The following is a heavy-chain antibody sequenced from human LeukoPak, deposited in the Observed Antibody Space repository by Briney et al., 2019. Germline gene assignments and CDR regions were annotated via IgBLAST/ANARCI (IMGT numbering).Heavy chain of an antibody. CDR2: ITSSSTYI. Sequence: GGSLRLSCAASGFTLSNYNMNWGRQAPGKGLEWVSSITSSSTYIYYADSVKGLFTISRDNAKNSLYLQMNTLRAEDTALYYCASADTAQDIVVVPASGEAFDIWGQGTMVTVSS. CDR3: ASADTAQDIVVVPASGEAFDI. D-gene: IGHD2-2*01. CDR1: GFTLSNYN. V-gene: IGHV3-21*01. J-gene: IGHJ3*02.